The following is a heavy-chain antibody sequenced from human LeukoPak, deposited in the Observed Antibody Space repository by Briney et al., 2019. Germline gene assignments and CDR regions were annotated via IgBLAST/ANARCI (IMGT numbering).Heavy chain of an antibody. CDR2: INPSGGRT. J-gene: IGHJ4*02. V-gene: IGHV1-46*01. D-gene: IGHD3-10*01. CDR1: GYSFTSYY. CDR3: ARANYSGSGSHYNPSFFDY. Sequence: ASVTVSFKASGYSFTSYYMHWVRQAPGQGLEWMGEINPSGGRTNYAQKFQGRVDMTRETSTSTVYMELSSLRSEDTAVYYCARANYSGSGSHYNPSFFDYWGQGTLVTVSS.